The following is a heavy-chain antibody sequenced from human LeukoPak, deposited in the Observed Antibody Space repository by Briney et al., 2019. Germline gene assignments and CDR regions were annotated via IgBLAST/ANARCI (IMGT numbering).Heavy chain of an antibody. D-gene: IGHD3-22*01. J-gene: IGHJ6*03. CDR1: GFTFSSYE. CDR3: ARTRSDHYDSSGYHYPYYYYYYMDV. CDR2: ISSSGSTI. V-gene: IGHV3-48*03. Sequence: GGSLRLSCAASGFTFSSYEMNWVRQAPGKGLELVSYISSSGSTIYYADSVKGRFTISRDNAKNSLYLQMNSLRAEDTALYYCARTRSDHYDSSGYHYPYYYYYYMDVWGKGTTVTVSS.